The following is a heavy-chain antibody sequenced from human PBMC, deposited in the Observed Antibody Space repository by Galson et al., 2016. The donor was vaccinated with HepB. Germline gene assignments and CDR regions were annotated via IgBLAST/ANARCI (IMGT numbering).Heavy chain of an antibody. Sequence: SCKASGYTFTGYYMHWVRQAPGQGLEWMGGIIPLYGTANSAQKFQGRVTIIADESTSTAYMELSSLRPEDTAMYYCARVRDGYNSYLDYALDVWGQGAAVTVSS. V-gene: IGHV1-69*01. CDR3: ARVRDGYNSYLDYALDV. D-gene: IGHD5-24*01. J-gene: IGHJ6*01. CDR2: IIPLYGTA. CDR1: GYTFTGYY.